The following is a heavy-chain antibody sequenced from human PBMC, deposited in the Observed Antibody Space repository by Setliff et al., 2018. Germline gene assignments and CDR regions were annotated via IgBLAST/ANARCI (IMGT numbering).Heavy chain of an antibody. CDR3: ARINFYVSSGYYYAPEL. J-gene: IGHJ4*02. V-gene: IGHV1-18*01. Sequence: ASVKVSCKSSGFTFTDYGITWVRQVPGQGLEWMGWINNYNFNTQYAQRFQGRVTVTTDTSTTTAYMELRSLRADDTAVYYCARINFYVSSGYYYAPELWGQGTTVTVSS. CDR2: INNYNFNT. CDR1: GFTFTDYG. D-gene: IGHD3-22*01.